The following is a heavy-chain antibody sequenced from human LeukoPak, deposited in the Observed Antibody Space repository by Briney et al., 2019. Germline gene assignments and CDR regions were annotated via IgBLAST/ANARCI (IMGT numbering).Heavy chain of an antibody. Sequence: SETLSLTCAVYGGSFSGYYWSWIRQPPGKGLEWIGEINHSGSTNYNPSLKSRVTISVDTSKNQFSLKLSSVTAADTAVYYCARGHDFWSDTPWVYYYYYMDVWDKGTTVTVSS. CDR2: INHSGST. CDR3: ARGHDFWSDTPWVYYYYYMDV. D-gene: IGHD3-3*01. J-gene: IGHJ6*03. CDR1: GGSFSGYY. V-gene: IGHV4-34*01.